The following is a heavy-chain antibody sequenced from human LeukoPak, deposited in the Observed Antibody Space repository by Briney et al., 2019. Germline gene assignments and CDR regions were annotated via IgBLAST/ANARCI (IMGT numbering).Heavy chain of an antibody. V-gene: IGHV3-11*01. CDR3: AKGAVAPPYYYYYYMDV. J-gene: IGHJ6*03. CDR1: GFTFSDYN. D-gene: IGHD6-19*01. CDR2: ISRSGSTK. Sequence: GGSLRLSCAASGFTFSDYNMRWIRQAPGKGLEGVSSISRSGSTKYYADSVKGRFTISRDNAKNSLFLQMNSLRAEDTALYYCAKGAVAPPYYYYYYMDVWGKGTTVTISS.